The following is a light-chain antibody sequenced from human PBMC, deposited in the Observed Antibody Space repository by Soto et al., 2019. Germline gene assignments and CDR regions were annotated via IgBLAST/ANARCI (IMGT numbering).Light chain of an antibody. CDR2: KAS. J-gene: IGKJ2*01. Sequence: DIQMTQSPSTLSASVGDRVTITCRASQSISSWLAWYQQKPGKAPKLLIYKASNLESGVPSRFSGSGSGTEFTLTISILQPDDFATYYCQQYNSYPYTSGQGTKLESK. CDR3: QQYNSYPYT. CDR1: QSISSW. V-gene: IGKV1-5*03.